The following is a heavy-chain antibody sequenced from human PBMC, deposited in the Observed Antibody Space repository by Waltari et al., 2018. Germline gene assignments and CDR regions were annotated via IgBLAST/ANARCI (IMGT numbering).Heavy chain of an antibody. CDR3: ASRLQGEMATTYAFDI. CDR1: GFAFSNYN. V-gene: IGHV3-21*01. D-gene: IGHD3-16*01. J-gene: IGHJ3*02. Sequence: EVLLMESGGGLVKPGGSLRLSCAASGFAFSNYNMNWVRQAPGKGLEWVSSISSSSSYIYYADSVKGRFTISRDNAKNSLYLQMNSLRAEDTAVYYCASRLQGEMATTYAFDIWGQGTMVTVSS. CDR2: ISSSSSYI.